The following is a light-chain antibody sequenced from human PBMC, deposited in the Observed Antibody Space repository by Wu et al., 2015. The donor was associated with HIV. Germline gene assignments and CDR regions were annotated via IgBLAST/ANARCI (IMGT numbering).Light chain of an antibody. V-gene: IGKV3-15*01. CDR3: QQRSNWLIT. CDR1: QNISSS. Sequence: EIVMTQFPATLSVSPGERATLSCRASQNISSSLAWYQQKRGQAPRLLIYGASNRATGVAARFTGSGSVTEFTLTITSMQSEDFAVYYCQQRSNWLITFGQGTRLEIK. CDR2: GAS. J-gene: IGKJ5*01.